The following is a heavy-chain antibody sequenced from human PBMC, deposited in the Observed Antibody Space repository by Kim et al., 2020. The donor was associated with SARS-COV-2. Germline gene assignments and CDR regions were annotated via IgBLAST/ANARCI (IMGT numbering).Heavy chain of an antibody. D-gene: IGHD7-27*01. J-gene: IGHJ6*02. CDR2: ISYDGSNK. V-gene: IGHV3-30-3*01. CDR3: ARCLTDYYCMDF. Sequence: GGSLRLSCAASGFTFSSYAMHWVRQAPGKGLEWVAVISYDGSNKYYADSVKGRFTISRANSKNTLSLQMNSLRAADTAVYYCARCLTDYYCMDFWGQGTTVTVS. CDR1: GFTFSSYA.